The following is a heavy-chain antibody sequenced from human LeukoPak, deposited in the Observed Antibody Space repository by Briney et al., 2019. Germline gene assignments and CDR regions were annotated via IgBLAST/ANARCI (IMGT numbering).Heavy chain of an antibody. CDR1: GYTFTGYY. V-gene: IGHV1-18*04. CDR2: ISAYNGNT. CDR3: ARDMFDYYDSSGYYYGVY. J-gene: IGHJ4*02. Sequence: ASVKVSCKASGYTFTGYYMHWVRQAPGQGLEWMGWISAYNGNTNYAQKLQGRVTMTTDTSTSTTYMELRSLRSDDTAVYYCARDMFDYYDSSGYYYGVYWGQGTLVTVSS. D-gene: IGHD3-22*01.